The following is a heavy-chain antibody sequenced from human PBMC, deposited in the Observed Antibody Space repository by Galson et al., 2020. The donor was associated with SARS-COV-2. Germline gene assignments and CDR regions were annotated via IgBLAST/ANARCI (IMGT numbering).Heavy chain of an antibody. V-gene: IGHV3-53*01. CDR1: GFTVSSNY. D-gene: IGHD3-16*02. J-gene: IGHJ4*02. CDR3: ASGATYDYIWGSYRPILDY. Sequence: GESLKISCTGSGFTVSSNYMSWVRQAPATGLEWVSVIYSDGSTFYADSVEGRFTVSRDHSMNMMYLQMNGRRAEDTAVYYCASGATYDYIWGSYRPILDYWGQGTLVTVSS. CDR2: IYSDGST.